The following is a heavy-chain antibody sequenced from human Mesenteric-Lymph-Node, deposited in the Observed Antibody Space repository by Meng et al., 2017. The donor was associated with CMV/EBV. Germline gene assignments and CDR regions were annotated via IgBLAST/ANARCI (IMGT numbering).Heavy chain of an antibody. D-gene: IGHD3-22*01. CDR1: GFTVSSNY. CDR2: IYSGGST. CDR3: ARDLHHNSSGYDY. J-gene: IGHJ4*02. Sequence: GGSLRLSCAASGFTVSSNYMSWVRQAPGKGLEWVSVIYSGGSTYYADSVKGRFTISRDNSKNTLYLQMNSLRAEDTAVYYCARDLHHNSSGYDYWGQGTLVTVS. V-gene: IGHV3-53*01.